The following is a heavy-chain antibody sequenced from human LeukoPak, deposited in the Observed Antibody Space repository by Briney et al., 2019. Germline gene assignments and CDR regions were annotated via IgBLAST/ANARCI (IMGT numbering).Heavy chain of an antibody. Sequence: PGGSLRLSCAASGFTFSSYGMHWVRQAPGKGLEWVAVISYDGSNKYYADSVKGRFTISRDNSKNTLYLQMNSLRAEDTAVYYCAKDPADGGYSYGFYFDYWGQGTLVTVSS. D-gene: IGHD5-18*01. CDR1: GFTFSSYG. V-gene: IGHV3-30*18. J-gene: IGHJ4*02. CDR2: ISYDGSNK. CDR3: AKDPADGGYSYGFYFDY.